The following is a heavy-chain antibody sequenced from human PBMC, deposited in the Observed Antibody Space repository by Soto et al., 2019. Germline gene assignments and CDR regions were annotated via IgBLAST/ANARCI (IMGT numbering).Heavy chain of an antibody. CDR3: ARDRNYSSSTHLYYYYGMDV. CDR2: INPNSGGT. Sequence: EASVKVSCKASGYTFTGYYMHWVRQAPGQGLEWMGWINPNSGGTNYAQKFQGWVTMTRDTSISTAYMELSRLRSDDTAVYYCARDRNYSSSTHLYYYYGMDVWGQGTTVTVSS. CDR1: GYTFTGYY. J-gene: IGHJ6*02. D-gene: IGHD6-6*01. V-gene: IGHV1-2*04.